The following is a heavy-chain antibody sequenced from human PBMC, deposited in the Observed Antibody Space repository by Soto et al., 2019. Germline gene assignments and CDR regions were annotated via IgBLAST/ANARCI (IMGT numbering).Heavy chain of an antibody. Sequence: QVQLQESGPGLLKPSETLSLTCSGSGGSVSSRIHYWGGIRQPPGKGLEWLGYIYYSGSTNYNPSLKSRVTISVDTSKNQFSLKLSSVTAADTAVYYCARVATAMVDYWGQGTLVTVSS. CDR2: IYYSGST. D-gene: IGHD5-18*01. CDR3: ARVATAMVDY. V-gene: IGHV4-61*01. J-gene: IGHJ4*02. CDR1: GGSVSSRIHY.